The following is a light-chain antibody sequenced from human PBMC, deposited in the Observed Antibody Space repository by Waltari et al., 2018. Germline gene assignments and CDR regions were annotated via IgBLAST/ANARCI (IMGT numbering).Light chain of an antibody. CDR2: KAS. J-gene: IGKJ2*03. V-gene: IGKV1-5*03. CDR3: QQYNTYSS. CDR1: QSISNY. Sequence: DIQMTHSPSTLSASVGDKITITCRASQSISNYLAWYQQKPGKAPKLLIYKASSSGSGVPSRFSGSGSGTEFTLTISSLQPDDFATYYCQQYNTYSSFGQGTKLEIK.